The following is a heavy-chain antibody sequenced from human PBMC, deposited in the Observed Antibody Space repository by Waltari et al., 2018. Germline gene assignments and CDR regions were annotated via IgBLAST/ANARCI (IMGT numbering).Heavy chain of an antibody. CDR2: IYTSGST. J-gene: IGHJ3*02. CDR1: AGSISSGSYY. Sequence: QVQLQESGPGLVKPSQTLSLTCTVPAGSISSGSYYWSWIRQPAGKGLEWIGRIYTSGSTNNNPALKGQGTISVDTSKSQYSLNLSTVTAADAAVDYCARGRSSVWFGSGAFDNWGQGTMVTVSS. V-gene: IGHV4-61*02. D-gene: IGHD6-13*01. CDR3: ARGRSSVWFGSGAFDN.